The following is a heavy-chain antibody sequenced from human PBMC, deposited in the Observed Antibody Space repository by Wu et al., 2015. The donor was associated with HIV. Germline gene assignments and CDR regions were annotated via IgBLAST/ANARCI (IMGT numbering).Heavy chain of an antibody. V-gene: IGHV1-18*01. CDR1: RDTFKRFA. D-gene: IGHD6-19*01. J-gene: IGHJ3*02. CDR2: ITPYDDNA. CDR3: ARDPSIAVAATRGAFDI. Sequence: QVQLVQSGAEIKKPGSSVKVSCKASRDTFKRFAITWVRQAPGQGLEWLGWITPYDDNAHYGQSLQGRVLMTTDTPTRTAYLELRGLRSDDTAVYYCARDPSIAVAATRGAFDIWGQGTMVTGLF.